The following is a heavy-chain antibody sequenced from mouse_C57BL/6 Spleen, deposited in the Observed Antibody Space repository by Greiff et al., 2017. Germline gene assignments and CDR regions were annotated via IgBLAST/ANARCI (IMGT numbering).Heavy chain of an antibody. V-gene: IGHV1-69*01. J-gene: IGHJ2*01. CDR2: IDPSDSYT. CDR1: GYTFTSYW. CDR3: ARAGYYGSSYLDY. D-gene: IGHD1-1*01. Sequence: QVQLQQSGAELVMPGASVKLSCKASGYTFTSYWMHWVKQRPGQGLEWIGEIDPSDSYTNYNQKFKGKSTLTVDKSSSTAYMQLSSLTSEDSAVYYCARAGYYGSSYLDYWGQGTTLTVSS.